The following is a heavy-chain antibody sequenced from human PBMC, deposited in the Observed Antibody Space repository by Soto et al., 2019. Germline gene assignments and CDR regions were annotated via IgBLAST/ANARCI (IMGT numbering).Heavy chain of an antibody. CDR3: AREEGVYDSSGYPNGGAFDI. CDR2: ISAYNGNT. V-gene: IGHV1-18*01. CDR1: GYTFTSYG. J-gene: IGHJ3*02. D-gene: IGHD3-22*01. Sequence: QVQLVQSGAEVKKPGASVKVSCKASGYTFTSYGISWVRQAPGQGLEWMGWISAYNGNTNYAQKLQGRVTMTTDTATSPAYMELRSLRSDDTAVYYCAREEGVYDSSGYPNGGAFDIWGQGTMVTVSS.